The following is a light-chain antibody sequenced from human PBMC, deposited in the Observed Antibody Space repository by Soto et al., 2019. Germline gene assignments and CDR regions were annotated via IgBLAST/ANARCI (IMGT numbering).Light chain of an antibody. CDR1: QTISSW. J-gene: IGKJ1*01. Sequence: DIPMTQSPSTLSGSVGDRVTITCRASQTISSWLAWYQQKPGKAPKLLIYKASTLKSGVPSRFSGSGSGTEITLTNRKPQPDDFATYYCQHYNSYSEAFGQGTKVELK. V-gene: IGKV1-5*03. CDR2: KAS. CDR3: QHYNSYSEA.